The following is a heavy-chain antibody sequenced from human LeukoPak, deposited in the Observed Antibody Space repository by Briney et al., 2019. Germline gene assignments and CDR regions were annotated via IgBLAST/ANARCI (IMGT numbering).Heavy chain of an antibody. CDR3: GKYCSSSTCYPDY. Sequence: GGSLRLSCAASGFTFSDYYMSWIRQAPGKGLEWVSYISSSGSTIYYADSVKGRFTISRDNAKNSLYLQMNSLRAEDTAVYYCGKYCSSSTCYPDYWGQGTLVTVSS. CDR2: ISSSGSTI. D-gene: IGHD2-2*01. V-gene: IGHV3-11*01. CDR1: GFTFSDYY. J-gene: IGHJ4*02.